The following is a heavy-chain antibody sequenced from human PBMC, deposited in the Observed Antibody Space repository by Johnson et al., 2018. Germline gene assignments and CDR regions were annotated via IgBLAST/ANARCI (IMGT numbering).Heavy chain of an antibody. V-gene: IGHV3-15*07. CDR3: VTGWGSGRAIHAVDL. CDR2: IKTNQDGGAT. Sequence: VQLQESGGGLVKPGGSLRLSCAASGFSFSVAWMTWVRQAPGKGLERVGLIKTNQDGGATDYAAAVKGRFIISRDDSKNKVFLQINSLKAEDTATYSCVTGWGSGRAIHAVDLWGQGTMVTGSS. CDR1: GFSFSVAW. J-gene: IGHJ3*01. D-gene: IGHD6-19*01.